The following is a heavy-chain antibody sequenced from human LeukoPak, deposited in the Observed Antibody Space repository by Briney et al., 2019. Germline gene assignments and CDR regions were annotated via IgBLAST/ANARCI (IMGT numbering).Heavy chain of an antibody. Sequence: PSETLSLTCTVSGGSISSYYWSWIRQPPGKGLEWIGYIYTSGSTNYNPSLKSRVTISVDTSKNQFSLKLSSVTAADTAVYYCARRGGSGSYWYYYYYMDVWGKGTTVTVSS. CDR1: GGSISSYY. CDR2: IYTSGST. V-gene: IGHV4-4*09. D-gene: IGHD3-10*01. CDR3: ARRGGSGSYWYYYYYMDV. J-gene: IGHJ6*03.